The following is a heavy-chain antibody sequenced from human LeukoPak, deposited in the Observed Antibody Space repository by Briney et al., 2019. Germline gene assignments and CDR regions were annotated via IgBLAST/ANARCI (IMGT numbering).Heavy chain of an antibody. CDR1: GYTFTSYG. Sequence: GASVKVSCKASGYTFTSYGISWVRQAPGQGLEWMGWISAYNGNTNYAQKLQGRVTMTTDTSTSTAYMELRSLRSDDTAVYYCARDWGRGITIFGVVILDAFDIWGQGTMVTVSS. CDR2: ISAYNGNT. J-gene: IGHJ3*02. D-gene: IGHD3-3*01. V-gene: IGHV1-18*01. CDR3: ARDWGRGITIFGVVILDAFDI.